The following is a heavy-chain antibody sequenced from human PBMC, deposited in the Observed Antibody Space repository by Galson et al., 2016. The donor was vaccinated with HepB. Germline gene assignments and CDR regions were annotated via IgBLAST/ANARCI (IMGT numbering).Heavy chain of an antibody. J-gene: IGHJ4*02. CDR2: ISAYNGNT. D-gene: IGHD1-26*01. CDR1: GYTFTTYG. CDR3: ASGIVGANADFDY. Sequence: SVKVSCKASGYTFTTYGINWVRQAPGQGLEWMGWISAYNGNTNYAQKVQGRVTMSTDTSTNTAYMERRSLRSDDTAVYYCASGIVGANADFDYWGQGTLVTVSS. V-gene: IGHV1-18*01.